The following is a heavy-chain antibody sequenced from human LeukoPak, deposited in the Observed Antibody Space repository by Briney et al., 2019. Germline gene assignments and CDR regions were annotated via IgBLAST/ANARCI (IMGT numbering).Heavy chain of an antibody. D-gene: IGHD3-22*01. CDR2: ISGSGDNT. CDR1: GFTFSSYA. J-gene: IGHJ4*02. V-gene: IGHV3-23*01. Sequence: GGSLRLSCAASGFTFSSYAMSWVRQAPGKGLEWVSAISGSGDNTYYADSVKGRFTISRDNSKNTLSLQMNSLRAEDTAVYYCAKALGYYYDSSGWPYYYFDYWGQGTLVTVSS. CDR3: AKALGYYYDSSGWPYYYFDY.